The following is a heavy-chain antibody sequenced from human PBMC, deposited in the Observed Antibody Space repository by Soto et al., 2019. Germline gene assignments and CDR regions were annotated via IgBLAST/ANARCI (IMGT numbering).Heavy chain of an antibody. D-gene: IGHD6-6*01. J-gene: IGHJ6*02. Sequence: ASFKVSFKASGGTFSSYAISWVRQAPGQGLEWMGGIIPIFGTANYAQKFQGRVTITADESTSTAYMELSSLRSEDTAVYYCARSAPAGQLVFWGLYYYGMDVWGQGPTVTVSS. CDR2: IIPIFGTA. V-gene: IGHV1-69*13. CDR3: ARSAPAGQLVFWGLYYYGMDV. CDR1: GGTFSSYA.